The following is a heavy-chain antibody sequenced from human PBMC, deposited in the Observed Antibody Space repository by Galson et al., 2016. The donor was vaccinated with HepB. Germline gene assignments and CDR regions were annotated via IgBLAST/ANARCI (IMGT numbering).Heavy chain of an antibody. CDR3: ARDRQFLVSADY. J-gene: IGHJ4*02. Sequence: SLRLSCAASGFTFSSYSMNWVRQAPGKGLEWLSYISGSSSTIYYADSVKGRFTISRDNAKNSLYLQMNSLRDEDTAVYFCARDRQFLVSADYWGQGTLVTVSS. CDR1: GFTFSSYS. CDR2: ISGSSSTI. V-gene: IGHV3-48*02. D-gene: IGHD6-19*01.